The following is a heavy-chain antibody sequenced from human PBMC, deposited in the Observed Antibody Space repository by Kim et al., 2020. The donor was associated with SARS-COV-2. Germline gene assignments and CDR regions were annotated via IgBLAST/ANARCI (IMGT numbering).Heavy chain of an antibody. V-gene: IGHV3-30*18. CDR3: AKEKTLAARLYYFDY. D-gene: IGHD6-6*01. Sequence: GGSLRLSCAASGFTFNSYGMHWARQAPGKGLEWVAVISYDGSNKYYADSVKGRFTISRDNPKNTLYLQMNSLRAEDTAIYYCAKEKTLAARLYYFDYWGQGTLVPVSS. CDR2: ISYDGSNK. J-gene: IGHJ4*02. CDR1: GFTFNSYG.